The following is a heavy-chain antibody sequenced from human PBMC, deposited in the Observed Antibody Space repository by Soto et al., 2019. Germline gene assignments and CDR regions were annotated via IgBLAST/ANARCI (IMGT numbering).Heavy chain of an antibody. CDR3: ASRGYCSSTSCYASRENWFDH. Sequence: ASVKVSCKASGYTFTSYDINWVRQATGQGLEWMGWMNPNSGNTGYAQKFQGRVTMTRNTSISTAYMELSSLRSEDTAVYYCASRGYCSSTSCYASRENWFDHWGQGTLVTAPQ. D-gene: IGHD2-2*01. V-gene: IGHV1-8*01. CDR2: MNPNSGNT. CDR1: GYTFTSYD. J-gene: IGHJ5*02.